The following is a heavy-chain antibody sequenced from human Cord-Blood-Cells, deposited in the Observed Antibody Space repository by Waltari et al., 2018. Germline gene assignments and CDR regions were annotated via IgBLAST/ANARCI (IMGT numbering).Heavy chain of an antibody. CDR1: GFSLSTSGVG. CDR3: AHRIYGGSFDY. Sequence: QITLKESGPTLVKPTQTLTLTCTFSGFSLSTSGVGVGWIRQPPGKALGWLALTYWNDDKRYSPSLKSRLTSTKGTSKNQVVRTMTNMDRVDTGTYYCAHRIYGGSFDYWGQGTLVTVSS. D-gene: IGHD2-15*01. CDR2: TYWNDDK. V-gene: IGHV2-5*01. J-gene: IGHJ4*02.